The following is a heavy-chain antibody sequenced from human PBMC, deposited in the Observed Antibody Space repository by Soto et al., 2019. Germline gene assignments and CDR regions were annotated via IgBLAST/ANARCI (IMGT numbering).Heavy chain of an antibody. CDR3: AKSYYDILTGLAYYYGMDV. J-gene: IGHJ6*02. CDR2: ISYDGSNK. CDR1: GFTFSSYG. D-gene: IGHD3-9*01. V-gene: IGHV3-30*18. Sequence: GGSLRLSCAASGFTFSSYGMHWVRQAPGKGLEWVAVISYDGSNKYYADSVKGRFTISRDNSKNTLYLQMSSLRAEDTAVYYCAKSYYDILTGLAYYYGMDVWGQGTTVTVSS.